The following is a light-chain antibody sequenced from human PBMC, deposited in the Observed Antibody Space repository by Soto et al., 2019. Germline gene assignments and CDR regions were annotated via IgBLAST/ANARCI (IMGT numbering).Light chain of an antibody. Sequence: DIQMTQSQSSVSASVGDRVTITCRASQDISSSLAWYQQKPGKAPQLLIYGASSLQSGVPSRFSGSGSWTDFTFTISSLQPEDFATYYCQQANSFPLTFGGGTKVEIK. V-gene: IGKV1D-12*01. J-gene: IGKJ4*01. CDR2: GAS. CDR1: QDISSS. CDR3: QQANSFPLT.